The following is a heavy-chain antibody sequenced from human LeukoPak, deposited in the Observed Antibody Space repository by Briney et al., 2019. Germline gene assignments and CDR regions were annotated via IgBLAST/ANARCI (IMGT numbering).Heavy chain of an antibody. Sequence: PGGSLRLSCAASGFTFSSYAMSWVRQAPGKGLEWVSAISGSGGSTYYADSVKGRFTISRDNSKNTLYLQMNSLRAEDTAVYYCAKDSMVTDYYDSSGYYYYFDYWGQGTLVTVSS. D-gene: IGHD3-22*01. CDR1: GFTFSSYA. J-gene: IGHJ4*02. CDR3: AKDSMVTDYYDSSGYYYYFDY. V-gene: IGHV3-23*01. CDR2: ISGSGGST.